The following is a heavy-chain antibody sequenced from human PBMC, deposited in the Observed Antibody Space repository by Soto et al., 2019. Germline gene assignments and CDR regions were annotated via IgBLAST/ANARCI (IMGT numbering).Heavy chain of an antibody. CDR2: INHSGST. V-gene: IGHV4-34*01. J-gene: IGHJ5*02. D-gene: IGHD3-10*01. CDR1: GGSFSGYY. Sequence: PAETLSLTCAVYGGSFSGYYWSWIRQPPGKGLEWIGEINHSGSTNYNPSLKSRVTISVDTSKNQFSLKLSSVTAADTAVYYCARGPSTDSGSYPSPANWFDPWGQGTLVTVSS. CDR3: ARGPSTDSGSYPSPANWFDP.